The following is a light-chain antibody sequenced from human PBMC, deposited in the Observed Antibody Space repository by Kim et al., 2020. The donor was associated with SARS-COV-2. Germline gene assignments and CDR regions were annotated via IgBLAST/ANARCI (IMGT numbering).Light chain of an antibody. CDR1: QSIGNK. J-gene: IGKJ1*01. CDR3: QQYDTWPPWT. CDR2: NAT. Sequence: SPGERATPSCRASQSIGNKLAWYQQKPGQAPRLLIYNATTRATGLPARFSGGGSGTEFTLTISSLQSEDFAVYFCQQYDTWPPWTFGRGTKVDIK. V-gene: IGKV3-15*01.